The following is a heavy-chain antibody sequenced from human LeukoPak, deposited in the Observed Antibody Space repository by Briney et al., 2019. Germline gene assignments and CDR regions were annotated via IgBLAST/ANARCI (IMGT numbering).Heavy chain of an antibody. CDR2: IYYSGST. CDR3: ARLEVGAFDY. D-gene: IGHD1-26*01. CDR1: GGSISSHY. Sequence: SETLSLTCTVSGGSISSHYWSWIRQPPGKGLEWIGYIYYSGSTNYNPSLESRVTISVDTSKNQFSLKLSSVTAADTAVYYCARLEVGAFDYWGQGTLVTVSS. J-gene: IGHJ4*02. V-gene: IGHV4-59*11.